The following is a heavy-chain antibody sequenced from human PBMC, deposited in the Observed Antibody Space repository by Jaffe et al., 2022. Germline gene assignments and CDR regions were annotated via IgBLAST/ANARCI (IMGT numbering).Heavy chain of an antibody. D-gene: IGHD3-10*01. Sequence: QVQLVQSGAEVKKPGSSVKVSCKASGDTLSNYAISWVRQAPGQGLEWMGGFIPVFETVDYAPKFQGRVTMTTDESSSTAYMELRSLRSEDTAVYYCTQSDYYGSGSYYENYFEHWGQGTLVTVSS. CDR2: FIPVFETV. J-gene: IGHJ4*02. V-gene: IGHV1-69*05. CDR3: TQSDYYGSGSYYENYFEH. CDR1: GDTLSNYA.